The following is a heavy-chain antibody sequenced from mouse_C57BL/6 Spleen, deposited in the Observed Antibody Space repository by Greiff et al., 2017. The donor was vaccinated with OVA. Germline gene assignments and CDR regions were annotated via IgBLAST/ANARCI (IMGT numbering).Heavy chain of an antibody. V-gene: IGHV5-15*01. CDR2: ISNLAYSI. CDR3: ARHGADYYAMDY. CDR1: GFTFSDYG. Sequence: EVKLVESGGGLVQPGGSLKLSCAASGFTFSDYGMAWVRQAPRKGPEWVAFISNLAYSIYYADTVTGRFTISRENAKNTLYLEMSSLRSEDTAMYYCARHGADYYAMDYWGQGTSVTVSS. J-gene: IGHJ4*01.